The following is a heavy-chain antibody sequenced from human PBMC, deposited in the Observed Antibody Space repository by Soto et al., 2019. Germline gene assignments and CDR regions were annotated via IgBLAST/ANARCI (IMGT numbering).Heavy chain of an antibody. Sequence: QVQLVESGGGVVQPGRSLRLSCAASGFTFSSYGMHWVRQAPGKGLEWVAVISYDGSNKYYADSVKGRFTISRDNSKNTLYLQMNSLRAEDTAVYYCAKDSIVVVTASVTYLPAYWGQGTLVTVSS. CDR2: ISYDGSNK. CDR1: GFTFSSYG. V-gene: IGHV3-30*18. J-gene: IGHJ4*02. D-gene: IGHD2-21*02. CDR3: AKDSIVVVTASVTYLPAY.